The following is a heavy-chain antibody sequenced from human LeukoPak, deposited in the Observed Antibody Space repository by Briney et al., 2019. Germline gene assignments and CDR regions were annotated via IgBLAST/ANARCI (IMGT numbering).Heavy chain of an antibody. Sequence: SGTLSLTCAVSGGSINTNNWWNWVRQPPGKGLEWIGQIYHSGSTIYNPSLKSRVTMSVDKSKNQFSLKLSSVTAADTAVYYCARVPYSSGSYFDYWGQGTLVTVSS. CDR3: ARVPYSSGSYFDY. CDR1: GGSINTNNW. V-gene: IGHV4-4*02. D-gene: IGHD6-19*01. J-gene: IGHJ4*02. CDR2: IYHSGST.